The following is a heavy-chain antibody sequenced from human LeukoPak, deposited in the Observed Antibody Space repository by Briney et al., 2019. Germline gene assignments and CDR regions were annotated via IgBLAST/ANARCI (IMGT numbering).Heavy chain of an antibody. V-gene: IGHV3-23*01. CDR2: ISGSGGST. D-gene: IGHD1-14*01. CDR1: GFTFSSCA. J-gene: IGHJ4*02. CDR3: AKSPGNRNRPPDY. Sequence: GGSLRLSCAASGFTFSSCATTWVRQSPGKGLEWVSGISGSGGSTNYADTVKGRFTISRDNSKNTLYLQMNSLRAEDTAVYYCAKSPGNRNRPPDYWGQGTLVTVSS.